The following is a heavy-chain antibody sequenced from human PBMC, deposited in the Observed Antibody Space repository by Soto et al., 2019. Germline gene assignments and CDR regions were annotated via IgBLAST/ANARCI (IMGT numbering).Heavy chain of an antibody. J-gene: IGHJ5*02. Sequence: PSETLSLTCTVSGYSFSGYFWSWIRQPAGKRLGWIGRVYTNGNTDYNPSLTSRVTVSVDTSKNQSSLRLRFVPAADTAVYYRAREAAETVGVGYWCDPWGQGTLVTVSS. CDR1: GYSFSGYF. D-gene: IGHD6-13*01. CDR2: VYTNGNT. V-gene: IGHV4-4*07. CDR3: AREAAETVGVGYWCDP.